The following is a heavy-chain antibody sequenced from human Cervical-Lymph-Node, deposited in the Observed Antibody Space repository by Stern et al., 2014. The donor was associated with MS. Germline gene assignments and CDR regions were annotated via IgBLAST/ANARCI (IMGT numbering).Heavy chain of an antibody. CDR2: IKYSGSS. CDR3: ARGATQAFDP. J-gene: IGHJ5*02. V-gene: IGHV4-59*01. CDR1: GGSISSYY. Sequence: QLHLQESGPGLVKPSETLSLTCTVSGGSISSYYWSWIRQPPGKGLELIGYIKYSGSSNYNPSLKSRVTISVDTSKNQFSLKLSSVTAADTAVYYCARGATQAFDPWGQGTLVTVSS.